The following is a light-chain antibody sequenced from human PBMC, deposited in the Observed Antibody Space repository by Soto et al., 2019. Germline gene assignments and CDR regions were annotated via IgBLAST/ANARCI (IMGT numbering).Light chain of an antibody. J-gene: IGKJ5*01. CDR1: QDISNY. V-gene: IGKV1-33*01. CDR2: DAS. CDR3: QQSDSLPLT. Sequence: DIQMTQSPSSLSASVGDRVTITCRASQDISNYLNWYQQRPGKAPKLLIYDASNLERGVPSSFSGTRSGTHFTFAITSLQPEDVATYYCQQSDSLPLTFGQGTRLEI.